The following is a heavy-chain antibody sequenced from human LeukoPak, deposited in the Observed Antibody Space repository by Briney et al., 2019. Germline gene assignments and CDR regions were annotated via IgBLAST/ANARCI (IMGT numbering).Heavy chain of an antibody. J-gene: IGHJ4*02. CDR2: INPNSGGT. V-gene: IGHV1-2*02. CDR1: GYTFTGYY. D-gene: IGHD3-9*01. CDR3: ARSNYILTGYYPGVFDY. Sequence: GASVKVSCKASGYTFTGYYMHWVRQAPGQGLEWMGWINPNSGGTNYAQKFQSRVTVTRDTSISTAYMELSRLRSDDTAVYYCARSNYILTGYYPGVFDYWGQGTLVTVSS.